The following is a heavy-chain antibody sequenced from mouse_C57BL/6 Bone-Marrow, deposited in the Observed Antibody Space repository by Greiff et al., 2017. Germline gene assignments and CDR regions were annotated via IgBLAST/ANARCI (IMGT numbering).Heavy chain of an antibody. Sequence: EVKVEESGGGLVQPGGSLKLSCAASGFTFSDYYMYWVRQTPEKRLEWVAYISNGGGSTYYPDTVKGRFTISRDNAKNTRYLQMSRLKSEDTAMYYCAIGPYWGQGTLVTVSA. CDR2: ISNGGGST. J-gene: IGHJ3*01. V-gene: IGHV5-12*01. CDR1: GFTFSDYY. CDR3: AIGPY. D-gene: IGHD3-3*01.